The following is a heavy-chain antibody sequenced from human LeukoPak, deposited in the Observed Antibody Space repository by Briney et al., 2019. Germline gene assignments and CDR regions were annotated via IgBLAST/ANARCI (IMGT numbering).Heavy chain of an antibody. D-gene: IGHD3-3*01. V-gene: IGHV3-23*01. CDR2: ISDSGGYT. CDR1: GLTFRTYA. J-gene: IGHJ6*03. CDR3: AKTSLSDPSGHYYYMDV. Sequence: PGGSLRLSCAASGLTFRTYAMSWVRQAPGKGLEWVSSISDSGGYTFYADSVKGRFTISRDNSKNTVYLQMNNLRIEDTALYYCAKTSLSDPSGHYYYMDVWGKGTTVTVSS.